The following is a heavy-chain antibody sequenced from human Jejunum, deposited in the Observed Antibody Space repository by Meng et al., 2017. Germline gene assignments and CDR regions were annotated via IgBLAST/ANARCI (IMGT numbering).Heavy chain of an antibody. D-gene: IGHD6-19*01. CDR2: ISGNGEST. V-gene: IGHV3-23*01. CDR1: RFTFNNYV. Sequence: GESLKISCAASRFTFNNYVMSWVRRAPGKGLEWVSSISGNGESTYYADSVKGRFTISRDNSQNTLDLQMNSLRVEDTAVYYCANDLRVSKTYSGVWYVSEYFQYWGQGTRVTVSS. J-gene: IGHJ1*01. CDR3: ANDLRVSKTYSGVWYVSEYFQY.